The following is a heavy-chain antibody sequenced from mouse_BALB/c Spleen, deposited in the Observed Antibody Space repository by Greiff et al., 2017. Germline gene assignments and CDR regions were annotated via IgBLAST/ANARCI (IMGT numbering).Heavy chain of an antibody. V-gene: IGHV1-15*01. CDR2: IDPETGGT. CDR1: GYTFTDYE. J-gene: IGHJ2*01. Sequence: VQLQQSGAELVRPGASVTLSCKASGYTFTDYEMHWVKQTPVHGLEWIGAIDPETGGTAYNQKFKGKATLTADKSSSTAYMELRSLTSEDSAVYYCTSSSSYYFDYWGQGTTLTVSS. D-gene: IGHD1-1*01. CDR3: TSSSSYYFDY.